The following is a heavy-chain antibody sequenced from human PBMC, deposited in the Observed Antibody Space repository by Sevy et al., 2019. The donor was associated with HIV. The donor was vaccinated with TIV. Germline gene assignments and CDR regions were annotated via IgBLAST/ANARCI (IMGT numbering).Heavy chain of an antibody. D-gene: IGHD6-19*01. V-gene: IGHV4-61*02. CDR1: GGSFGSSSYY. Sequence: SETLSLTCTVSGGSFGSSSYYWNWLRQPAGKGLEWIGRIYTSGTTYYNPSITSRVTMSVDTFKNQFSLKLGSVTAADTAVYYCAGRIAVAAFDYWGQGNLVTVSS. J-gene: IGHJ4*02. CDR2: IYTSGTT. CDR3: AGRIAVAAFDY.